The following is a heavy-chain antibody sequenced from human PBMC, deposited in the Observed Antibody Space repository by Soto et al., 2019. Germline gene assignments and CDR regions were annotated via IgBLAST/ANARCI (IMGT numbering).Heavy chain of an antibody. V-gene: IGHV1-46*01. CDR3: ARGGWSLDY. Sequence: ASVKVSCKASGYTFTCYGISWVRQAPGQGLEWMGIINPSGGSTSYAQKFQGRVTMTRDTSTSTVYMELSSLRSEDTAVYYCARGGWSLDYWGQGTLVTVSS. D-gene: IGHD2-15*01. J-gene: IGHJ4*02. CDR1: GYTFTCYG. CDR2: INPSGGST.